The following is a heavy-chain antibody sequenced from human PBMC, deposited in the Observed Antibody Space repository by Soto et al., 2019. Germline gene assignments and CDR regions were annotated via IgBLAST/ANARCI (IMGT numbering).Heavy chain of an antibody. Sequence: QVQLVESGGGVVQPGGSLRLSCAASGFTFDAYGFHLVRQAPGKGLEWVAVVWSSGNLKYYADSVKGRFTISRDSSKSAINLKKNSLRAYDTAVYYCARIHLDTILGLDYWGQGTLVTVSS. D-gene: IGHD5-18*01. J-gene: IGHJ4*02. CDR2: VWSSGNLK. V-gene: IGHV3-33*01. CDR3: ARIHLDTILGLDY. CDR1: GFTFDAYG.